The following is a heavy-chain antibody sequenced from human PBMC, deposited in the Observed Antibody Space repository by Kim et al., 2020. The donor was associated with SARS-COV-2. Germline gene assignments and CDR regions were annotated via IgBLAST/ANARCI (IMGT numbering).Heavy chain of an antibody. D-gene: IGHD2-2*01. Sequence: GGSLRLSCAASRFTFSSSAMTWVRQAPGKGLEWVATIFGSGHGTYYADSVRGRFGVSRDNSKNTLYLDMDNLSADDTAVYYCARHGHITSVTFLWYFDLWGRGTSVIVSS. J-gene: IGHJ2*01. CDR1: RFTFSSSA. CDR2: IFGSGHGT. V-gene: IGHV3-23*01. CDR3: ARHGHITSVTFLWYFDL.